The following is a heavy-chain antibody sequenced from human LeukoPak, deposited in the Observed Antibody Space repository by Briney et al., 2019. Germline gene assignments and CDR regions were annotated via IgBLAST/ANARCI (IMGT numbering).Heavy chain of an antibody. J-gene: IGHJ4*02. CDR3: AREGGSYYDPFDN. D-gene: IGHD1-26*01. Sequence: ASVKVSCKASGYTFTGYYMHWVRQAPGQGLGWMGWINPNSGGTNYAQKFQGRVTMTRDTPISTAYMELSRLRSDDTAVYYCAREGGSYYDPFDNWGQGTLVTVSS. CDR1: GYTFTGYY. CDR2: INPNSGGT. V-gene: IGHV1-2*02.